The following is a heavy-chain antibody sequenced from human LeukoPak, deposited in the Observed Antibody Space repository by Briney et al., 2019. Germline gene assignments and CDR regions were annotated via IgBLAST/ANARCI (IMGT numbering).Heavy chain of an antibody. V-gene: IGHV4-34*01. CDR3: ARWGIVGATGEDY. J-gene: IGHJ4*02. D-gene: IGHD1-26*01. CDR2: INHSGST. Sequence: SETLSLTCAVYGGSFSGYYWSCVRQPPGKGLEWIGEINHSGSTNYNPSLKSRVTISVDTSKNQFSLKLSSVTAADTAVYYCARWGIVGATGEDYWGQGTLVTVSS. CDR1: GGSFSGYY.